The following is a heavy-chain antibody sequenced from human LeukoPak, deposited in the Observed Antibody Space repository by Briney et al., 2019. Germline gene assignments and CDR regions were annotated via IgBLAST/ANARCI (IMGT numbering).Heavy chain of an antibody. J-gene: IGHJ4*02. CDR3: ARDFRGYSSGWSRGGPHTRGYFDY. Sequence: GASVKVSCKASGGTFTSYAISWVRQAPGQGLEWMGGIIPIFGTANYAQKFQGRVTITADESTNTAYMELSSLRSEDTAVYYCARDFRGYSSGWSRGGPHTRGYFDYGGQGTLVTVSS. V-gene: IGHV1-69*13. CDR1: GGTFTSYA. D-gene: IGHD6-19*01. CDR2: IIPIFGTA.